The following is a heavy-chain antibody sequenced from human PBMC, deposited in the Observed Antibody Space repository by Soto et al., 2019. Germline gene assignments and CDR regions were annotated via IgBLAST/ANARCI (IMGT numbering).Heavy chain of an antibody. CDR1: GGSISSSSYY. J-gene: IGHJ5*02. Sequence: PSETLSLTCTVSGGSISSSSYYWGWIRQPPGKGLEWIGSIYYSGSTYYNPSLKSRVTISVDTSKNQFSLKLSSVTAADTAVYYCARHVWAQWLFLNWFDPWGQGTLVTVSS. CDR3: ARHVWAQWLFLNWFDP. D-gene: IGHD6-19*01. CDR2: IYYSGST. V-gene: IGHV4-39*01.